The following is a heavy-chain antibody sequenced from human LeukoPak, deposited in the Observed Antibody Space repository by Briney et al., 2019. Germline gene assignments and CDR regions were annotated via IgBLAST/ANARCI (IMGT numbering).Heavy chain of an antibody. Sequence: APVKVSCKASGCTFTGYYMHWVRQAPGQGLEWMGWINPNSGGTNYAQKFQGRVTMTRDTSISTAYMELSRLRSDDTAVYYCARDLHYYDSSGYLDYYYYYYMDVWGKGTTVTVSS. J-gene: IGHJ6*03. CDR1: GCTFTGYY. V-gene: IGHV1-2*02. CDR2: INPNSGGT. D-gene: IGHD3-22*01. CDR3: ARDLHYYDSSGYLDYYYYYYMDV.